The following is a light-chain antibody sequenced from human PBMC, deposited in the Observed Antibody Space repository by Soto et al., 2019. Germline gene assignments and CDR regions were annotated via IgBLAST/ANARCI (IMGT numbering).Light chain of an antibody. J-gene: IGLJ2*01. Sequence: QSALTQPASVSGSPGQSITISCTGGSSDIGSHNLVSWYQQYPGKAPKLMIFEANKRPSGVSNRFSGSKSGNTASLTVSGLQADDEADYYCCSYVGTTMIFGGGTKLTVL. CDR3: CSYVGTTMI. CDR1: SSDIGSHNL. V-gene: IGLV2-23*01. CDR2: EAN.